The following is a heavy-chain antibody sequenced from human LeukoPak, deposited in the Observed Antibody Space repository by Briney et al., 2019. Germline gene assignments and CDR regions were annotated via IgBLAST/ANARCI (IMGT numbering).Heavy chain of an antibody. Sequence: SETLSLTCSVSGGSIRNYFWSWIRQPAGKGLEWIGRIYTSGSIDYKPSLRSRVTMSVDTSRNQFSLKLTSVTAADTAVYYCVRELKTYDGSGYYHDYWGQGTLVTVSS. D-gene: IGHD3-22*01. V-gene: IGHV4-4*07. CDR2: IYTSGSI. J-gene: IGHJ4*02. CDR1: GGSIRNYF. CDR3: VRELKTYDGSGYYHDY.